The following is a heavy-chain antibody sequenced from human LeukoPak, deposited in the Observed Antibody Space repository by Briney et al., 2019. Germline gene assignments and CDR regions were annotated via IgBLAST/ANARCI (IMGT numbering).Heavy chain of an antibody. J-gene: IGHJ4*02. V-gene: IGHV4-4*02. CDR1: GDSINSLDL. D-gene: IGHD3-22*01. Sequence: PSGTLSLTCSVSGDSINSLDLWSWVRQPPGKGLEWIGEMYLSGTTHSNPSVKSRVTISIDKSKNQFFLNLSSVTAADTAVYYCAGLVGRYSSGLYYYYFDYWGQGTLVTVSS. CDR2: MYLSGTT. CDR3: AGLVGRYSSGLYYYYFDY.